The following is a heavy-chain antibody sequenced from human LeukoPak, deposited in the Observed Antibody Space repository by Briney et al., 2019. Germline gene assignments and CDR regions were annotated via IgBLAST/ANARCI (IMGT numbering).Heavy chain of an antibody. J-gene: IGHJ4*02. CDR1: DDSISDYY. CDR3: ARGSLFDY. V-gene: IGHV4-59*12. CDR2: FHNSGTS. Sequence: PSETLSLTCTVSDDSISDYYRGWIRQPPGKGLEWIGYFHNSGTSTYNPSLKSRVTMSVDTSKNQFSLRLSSVTAADTAVYYCARGSLFDYWGQGTLVTVSS.